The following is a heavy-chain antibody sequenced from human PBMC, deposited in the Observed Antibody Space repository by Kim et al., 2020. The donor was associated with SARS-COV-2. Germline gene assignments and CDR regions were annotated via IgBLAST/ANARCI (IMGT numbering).Heavy chain of an antibody. CDR1: GFTVSSNY. CDR2: IYSGGST. CDR3: ARETYYYDSSGYYSGLYFDY. D-gene: IGHD3-22*01. V-gene: IGHV3-53*01. Sequence: GGSLRLSCAASGFTVSSNYMSWVRQAPGKGLEWVSVIYSGGSTYYADSVKGRFTISRDNSKNTLYLQMNSLRAEDTAVYYCARETYYYDSSGYYSGLYFDYWGQGTLVTVSS. J-gene: IGHJ4*02.